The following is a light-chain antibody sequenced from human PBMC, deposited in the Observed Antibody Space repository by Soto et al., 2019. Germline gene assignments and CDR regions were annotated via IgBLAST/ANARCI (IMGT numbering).Light chain of an antibody. J-gene: IGLJ2*01. CDR3: TSWTTSTTMI. Sequence: QSVLTQPASVSGSPGQSITISCTGTSSDIGAYNFVSWYQQHPGKAPKLMLYDVNIRPSGVSNRFSGSKSGNTASLTISGVQAEGGADYYCTSWTTSTTMIFGGGTKVTVL. CDR1: SSDIGAYNF. CDR2: DVN. V-gene: IGLV2-14*03.